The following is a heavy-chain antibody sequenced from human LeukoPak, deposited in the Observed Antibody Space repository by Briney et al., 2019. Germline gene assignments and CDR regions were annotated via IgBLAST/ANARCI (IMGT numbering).Heavy chain of an antibody. Sequence: ASVKVSCKASGYIFTQYGISWVRQAPGQGLEWMASISTYTGDTNNAQNFQGRATMTTDTFTSTAYMELRGLRSDDTAVYYCARRTGYNYYYMDVWGQGTTVTVSS. CDR1: GYIFTQYG. CDR2: ISTYTGDT. CDR3: ARRTGYNYYYMDV. D-gene: IGHD3/OR15-3a*01. J-gene: IGHJ6*03. V-gene: IGHV1-18*01.